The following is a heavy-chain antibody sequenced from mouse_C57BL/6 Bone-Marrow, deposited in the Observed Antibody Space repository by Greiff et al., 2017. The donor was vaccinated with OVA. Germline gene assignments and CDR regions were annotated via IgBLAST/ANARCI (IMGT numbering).Heavy chain of an antibody. CDR1: GYTFTSYW. D-gene: IGHD1-1*01. Sequence: QVQLQQPGAELVKPGASVKLSCKASGYTFTSYWMQWVKQRPGQGLEWIGEIDPSDSYTNYNQKFKGKATLTVATSSSTAYMQLSSLTSEDSAVYYCARRGPITTVVATDYFDYWGQGTTLTVSS. J-gene: IGHJ2*01. CDR2: IDPSDSYT. CDR3: ARRGPITTVVATDYFDY. V-gene: IGHV1-50*01.